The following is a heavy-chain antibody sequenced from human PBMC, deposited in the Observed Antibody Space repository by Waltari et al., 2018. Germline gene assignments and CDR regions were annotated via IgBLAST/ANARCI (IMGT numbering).Heavy chain of an antibody. D-gene: IGHD2-2*01. CDR3: ATYGQSPRNDQ. J-gene: IGHJ1*01. V-gene: IGHV3-23*01. CDR2: ISDSGATT. Sequence: EVQLLESGGGLDQPGGSLRLSCAASGFAFDNFYMTWVRQAPGRGLEWVSAISDSGATTYYADSVKGRFTISRDNYKKMLYLQMSSLRVDDTAVYYCATYGQSPRNDQWGQGTQLTVSS. CDR1: GFAFDNFY.